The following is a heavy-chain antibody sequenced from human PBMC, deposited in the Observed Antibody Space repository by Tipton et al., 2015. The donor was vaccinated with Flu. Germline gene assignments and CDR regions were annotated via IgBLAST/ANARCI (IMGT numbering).Heavy chain of an antibody. D-gene: IGHD5-12*01. CDR3: ARDLRGYSGYTGGDGFDI. CDR2: ISTSGST. Sequence: PGLVKPSATLSLTCTVSGGSISKSYWSWLRQPAGKGLQWIGRISTSGSTNYNASLESRVTMSRDTSRNQFSLRLRSATAADTALYFCARDLRGYSGYTGGDGFDIWGRGITVIVSS. J-gene: IGHJ3*02. CDR1: GGSISKSY. V-gene: IGHV4-4*07.